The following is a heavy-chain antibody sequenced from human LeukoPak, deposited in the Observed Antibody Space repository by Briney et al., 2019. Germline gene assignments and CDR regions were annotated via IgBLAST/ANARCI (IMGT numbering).Heavy chain of an antibody. V-gene: IGHV1-3*01. Sequence: ASVKVSCKASGGTFSRSAIIWVRQAPGQRLEWMGWINAGNGNTKYSQKFQGRVTMTRDTSISTAYMELSRLRSDDTAVYYCARAGPVDIVATIAYWGQGTLVTVSS. J-gene: IGHJ4*02. D-gene: IGHD5-12*01. CDR1: GGTFSRSA. CDR2: INAGNGNT. CDR3: ARAGPVDIVATIAY.